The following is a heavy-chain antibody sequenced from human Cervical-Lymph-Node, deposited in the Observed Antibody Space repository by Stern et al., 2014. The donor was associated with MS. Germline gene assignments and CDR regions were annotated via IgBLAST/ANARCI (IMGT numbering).Heavy chain of an antibody. CDR1: GGTFSSSYA. Sequence: QMQLVQSGAEVKKPGSSGNVSCKASGGTFSSSYAITWMRQAPGQGLEWMGRIIPILGLPNYAQKFQGRVTITADTSTSTAYMELSSLRSEDTAVYYCARGVVSNRAAATLHNLFDPWGQGTLVTVSS. D-gene: IGHD2-15*01. CDR3: ARGVVSNRAAATLHNLFDP. CDR2: IIPILGLP. J-gene: IGHJ5*02. V-gene: IGHV1-69*09.